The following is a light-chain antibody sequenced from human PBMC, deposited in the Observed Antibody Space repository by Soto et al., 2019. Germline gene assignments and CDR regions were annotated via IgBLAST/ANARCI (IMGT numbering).Light chain of an antibody. Sequence: QSVLTQPASVSGSPGQSITISCTGTSSDVGGYDYVSWYQQHPGKAPRLMIYDVNNRPSGASNRFSGSKSGNTASLTISGLQAEDEADYYCNSYSTSSTPLVFGGGTKLTVL. CDR3: NSYSTSSTPLV. J-gene: IGLJ2*01. V-gene: IGLV2-14*03. CDR1: SSDVGGYDY. CDR2: DVN.